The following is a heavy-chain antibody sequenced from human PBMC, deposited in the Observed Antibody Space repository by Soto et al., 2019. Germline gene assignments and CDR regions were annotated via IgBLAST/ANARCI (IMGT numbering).Heavy chain of an antibody. D-gene: IGHD6-13*01. J-gene: IGHJ4*02. CDR1: GYTLTRYY. Sequence: GASVKVSCKASGYTLTRYYMHWVRQAPGQRFEWMGIINPSGGSTSYAQKFQGRVTMTRDTSTSTVYMELSSLRSEDTAVYYCARDTSSWYKLGGYYFDYWGQGTLVTVSS. CDR2: INPSGGST. V-gene: IGHV1-46*03. CDR3: ARDTSSWYKLGGYYFDY.